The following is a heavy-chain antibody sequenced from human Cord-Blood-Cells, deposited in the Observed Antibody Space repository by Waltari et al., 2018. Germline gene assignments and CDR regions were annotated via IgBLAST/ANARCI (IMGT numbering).Heavy chain of an antibody. V-gene: IGHV4-34*01. Sequence: SWIRQPPGKGLEWIGEINHSGSTNYNPSLKSRVTISVDTSKNQFSLKLSSVTAADTAVYYCARGLHYYDSSGYYYFDYWGQGTLVTVSS. D-gene: IGHD3-22*01. CDR3: ARGLHYYDSSGYYYFDY. CDR2: INHSGST. J-gene: IGHJ4*02.